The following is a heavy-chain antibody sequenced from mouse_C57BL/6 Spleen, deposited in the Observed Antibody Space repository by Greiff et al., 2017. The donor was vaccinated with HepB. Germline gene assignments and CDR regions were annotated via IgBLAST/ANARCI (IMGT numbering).Heavy chain of an antibody. Sequence: QVQLQQPGAELARPGASVKLSCKASGYTFTSYGISWVKQRTGQGLEWIGEIYPRSGNTYYNEKFKGKATLTADKSSSTAYMELRSLTSEDSAVYFCARSEVLRGSFDYWGQGTTLTVSS. CDR3: ARSEVLRGSFDY. V-gene: IGHV1-81*01. CDR1: GYTFTSYG. J-gene: IGHJ2*01. CDR2: IYPRSGNT. D-gene: IGHD1-1*01.